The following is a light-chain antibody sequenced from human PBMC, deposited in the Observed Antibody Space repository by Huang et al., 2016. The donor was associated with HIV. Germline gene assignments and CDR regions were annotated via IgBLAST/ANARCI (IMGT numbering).Light chain of an antibody. CDR3: MQGIHLPWT. J-gene: IGKJ1*01. CDR1: QSLLHSDGKTY. V-gene: IGKV2-29*02. Sequence: DIVMTQTPLSLSVTPGQPASISCKSSQSLLHSDGKTYLYWYLQKPGQSSRFSGVPDRFSGSGSGTDFTLKISRVEAEDVGVYYCMQGIHLPWTFGQGTKVEIK. CDR2: S.